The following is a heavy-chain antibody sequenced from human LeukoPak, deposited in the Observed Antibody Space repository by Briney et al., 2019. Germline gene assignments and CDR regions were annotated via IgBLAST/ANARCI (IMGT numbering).Heavy chain of an antibody. CDR1: GFTFSSYA. Sequence: GGSLRLSCAASGFTFSSYAMHWVRQAPGKGLEWVAVISYDGSNKYYADSVKGRFTISRDNSKNTLYLQMNSLRAEDTAVYYCARSIAAAGPRGYFDYWGQGTLVTVSS. J-gene: IGHJ4*02. D-gene: IGHD6-13*01. CDR3: ARSIAAAGPRGYFDY. V-gene: IGHV3-30-3*01. CDR2: ISYDGSNK.